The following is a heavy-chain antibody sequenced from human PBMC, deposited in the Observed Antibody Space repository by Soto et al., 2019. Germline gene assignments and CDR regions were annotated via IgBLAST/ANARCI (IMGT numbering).Heavy chain of an antibody. CDR2: ISSSSTTV. CDR1: GFTLSDYY. V-gene: IGHV3-11*01. J-gene: IGHJ4*02. D-gene: IGHD5-12*01. CDR3: ARDGVLATGPIEY. Sequence: QVQLVESGGGLVEPGGSLRLSCAASGFTLSDYYMSWVRQAPGKGLEWLSYISSSSTTVYYVDSVKGRFTISRDNAKNSLHLQMDSLRVEDTAVYYCARDGVLATGPIEYWGQGAQVTVSS.